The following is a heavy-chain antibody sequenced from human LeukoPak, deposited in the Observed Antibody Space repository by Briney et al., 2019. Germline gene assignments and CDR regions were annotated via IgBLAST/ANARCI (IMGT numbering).Heavy chain of an antibody. Sequence: GGSLRLSCAASGFTFSTFAMHWVRQAPGTGLEGVAFISYYGCSKYFVDSVKGRFTISRDNSKNTLYLQMNRLRGEDTAVYYCPRGVFGVACRTIYFYGLVVWGQGTTVSVSS. V-gene: IGHV3-30*04. J-gene: IGHJ6*01. D-gene: IGHD3-3*01. CDR1: GFTFSTFA. CDR3: PRGVFGVACRTIYFYGLVV. CDR2: ISYYGCSK.